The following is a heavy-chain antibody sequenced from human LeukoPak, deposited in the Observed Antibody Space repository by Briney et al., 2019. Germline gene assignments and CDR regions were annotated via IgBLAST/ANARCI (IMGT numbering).Heavy chain of an antibody. D-gene: IGHD2-2*01. CDR2: ISFDGSEK. Sequence: GGSLRLSCVTSGFTFSSYGMHWVRQAPGKGLQWVAVISFDGSEKYYADSVKGRFTISTDYSRNTLYLEMNSLRADDTAVHYCDRSQLQYCSTTSCYVFDSWGQGTLVTVSS. CDR1: GFTFSSYG. J-gene: IGHJ4*02. CDR3: DRSQLQYCSTTSCYVFDS. V-gene: IGHV3-30*19.